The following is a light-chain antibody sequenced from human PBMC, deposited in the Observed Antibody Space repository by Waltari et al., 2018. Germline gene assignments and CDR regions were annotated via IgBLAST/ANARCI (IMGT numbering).Light chain of an antibody. V-gene: IGKV3-20*01. CDR2: GAS. CDR1: QNIGNY. J-gene: IGKJ1*01. Sequence: IVLTQSPGTLSLSPGGRATLSCRASQNIGNYLAVYQQKPGQAPRLLIYGASSRAAGIPDRFSGSGSGADFSLTISRLEPEDFAVYYCQHHVRLPATFGQGTKV. CDR3: QHHVRLPAT.